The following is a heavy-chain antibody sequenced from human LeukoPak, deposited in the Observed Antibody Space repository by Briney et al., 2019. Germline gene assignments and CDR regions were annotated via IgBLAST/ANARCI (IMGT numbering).Heavy chain of an antibody. CDR1: GFTVSSNY. CDR3: ARVVGAKGLDAFDI. J-gene: IGHJ3*02. Sequence: GGSLRLSCAASGFTVSSNYMSWVRQAPGKGLEWVSVIYSGGSTYYADSVKGRFTISRDNSKNTLYLQMNSLRAEDTAVYYCARVVGAKGLDAFDIWGQGTMVTVSS. V-gene: IGHV3-53*01. CDR2: IYSGGST. D-gene: IGHD1-26*01.